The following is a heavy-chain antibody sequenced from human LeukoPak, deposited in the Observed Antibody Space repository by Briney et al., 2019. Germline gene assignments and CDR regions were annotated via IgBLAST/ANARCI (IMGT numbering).Heavy chain of an antibody. CDR3: AKDNQRKQLVPGLVYYYYGMDV. J-gene: IGHJ6*02. V-gene: IGHV3-30*18. CDR2: ISYDGSNK. CDR1: GFTFSSYG. Sequence: AGGSLRLSCAASGFTFSSYGMHWVRQAPGKGLEWVAVISYDGSNKYYADSVKGRFTISRDNSKNTLYLQMNSLRAEDTAVYYCAKDNQRKQLVPGLVYYYYGMDVWGQGTTVTVSS. D-gene: IGHD6-13*01.